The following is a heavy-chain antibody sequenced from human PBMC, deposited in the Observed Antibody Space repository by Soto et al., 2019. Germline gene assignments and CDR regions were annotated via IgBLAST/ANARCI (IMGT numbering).Heavy chain of an antibody. CDR3: ARARPDYDSSGCHLDS. D-gene: IGHD3-22*01. CDR2: IYYSGST. V-gene: IGHV4-31*03. CDR1: GGSISSGGYY. Sequence: PSETLSLTCTVSGGSISSGGYYWSWIRQHPGKGLEWIGYIYYSGSTYYNPSLKSRVTISVDTSKNQFSLKLSSVTAADTAVYYCARARPDYDSSGCHLDSWGQGTLVTVSS. J-gene: IGHJ4*02.